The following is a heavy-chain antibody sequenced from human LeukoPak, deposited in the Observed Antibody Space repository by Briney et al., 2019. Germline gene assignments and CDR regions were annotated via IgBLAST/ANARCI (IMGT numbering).Heavy chain of an antibody. CDR1: GYTFTSYD. V-gene: IGHV1-8*01. J-gene: IGHJ6*02. Sequence: ASVKVSCKASGYTFTSYDINWVRQATGQGLEWMGWMNPNSGNTGYAQKFQGRVTMTRNTSISTAYMELSSLRSEDTAVYYCARADVRVPAARYYYYYGMDVWGQGTTVTVSS. CDR2: MNPNSGNT. CDR3: ARADVRVPAARYYYYYGMDV. D-gene: IGHD2-2*01.